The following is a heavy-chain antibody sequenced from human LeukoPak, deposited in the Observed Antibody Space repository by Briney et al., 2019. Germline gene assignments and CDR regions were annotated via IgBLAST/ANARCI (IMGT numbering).Heavy chain of an antibody. Sequence: ASVKVSCKVSGYTLTELSMHWVRQAPGKGLEWMGGFDLEDGETIYAQKFQGRVTMTEDTSTDTAYMELSSLRSEDTAVYYCATSRTPRDYYDSSGYRPYYFDYWGQGTLVTVSS. D-gene: IGHD3-22*01. CDR1: GYTLTELS. CDR2: FDLEDGET. CDR3: ATSRTPRDYYDSSGYRPYYFDY. J-gene: IGHJ4*02. V-gene: IGHV1-24*01.